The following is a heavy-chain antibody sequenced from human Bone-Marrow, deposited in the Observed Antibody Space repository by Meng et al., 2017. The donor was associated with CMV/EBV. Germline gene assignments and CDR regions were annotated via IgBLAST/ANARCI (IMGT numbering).Heavy chain of an antibody. CDR3: ARMIAAAFDY. D-gene: IGHD6-13*01. V-gene: IGHV4-39*07. Sequence: GSLRLSCTVSGGSISGSSYYWGWIRQPPGKGLEWIGSIYYSGSTYYNPSLKSRVTISVDTSKNQFSLKLSSVTAADTAVYYCARMIAAAFDYWGQGTLVTVSS. CDR1: GGSISGSSYY. J-gene: IGHJ4*02. CDR2: IYYSGST.